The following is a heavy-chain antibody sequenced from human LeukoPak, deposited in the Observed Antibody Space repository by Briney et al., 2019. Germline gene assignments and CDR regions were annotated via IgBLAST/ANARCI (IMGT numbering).Heavy chain of an antibody. D-gene: IGHD1-26*01. CDR1: GFTSSSYS. CDR2: ISGSSKII. Sequence: PGGSLRLSCAASGFTSSSYSMNWVRQAPGKGLERISYISGSSKIIHWAESLKGRFTISRDNAKNSLYLQMNSLRDEDTAVYYCARDYSISGTFCGYYYGMDVWGQGTTVTVSS. J-gene: IGHJ6*02. CDR3: ARDYSISGTFCGYYYGMDV. V-gene: IGHV3-48*02.